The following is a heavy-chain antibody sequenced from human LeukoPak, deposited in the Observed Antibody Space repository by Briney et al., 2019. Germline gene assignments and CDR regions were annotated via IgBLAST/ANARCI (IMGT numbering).Heavy chain of an antibody. J-gene: IGHJ3*02. CDR1: GYTFTGYY. CDR2: INPNSGGT. CDR3: ATTIGHSYSSGWYGGAFDI. V-gene: IGHV1-2*04. Sequence: GASVKVSCKASGYTFTGYYMHWVRQAPGQGLEWMGWINPNSGGTNYAQKFQGWVTMTRDTSISTAYMELSRLRSDDTAVYYCATTIGHSYSSGWYGGAFDIWGQGTMVTVSS. D-gene: IGHD6-19*01.